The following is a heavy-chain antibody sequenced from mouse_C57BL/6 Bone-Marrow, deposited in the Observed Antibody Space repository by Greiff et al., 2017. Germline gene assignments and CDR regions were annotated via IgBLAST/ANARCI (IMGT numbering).Heavy chain of an antibody. CDR1: GFTFNTYA. V-gene: IGHV10-3*01. CDR2: IRSNSSNYAS. J-gene: IGHJ3*01. CDR3: VRCELCGFAY. Sequence: EVQLQESGGGLVQPKGSLKLSCAASGFTFNTYAMHWVRQAPGKGLEWVARIRSNSSNYASYYADSVKDRFTISRDDSHRMLYLQMNNLNTEDTAMYYCVRCELCGFAYWGQGTLVTVSA. D-gene: IGHD1-1*02.